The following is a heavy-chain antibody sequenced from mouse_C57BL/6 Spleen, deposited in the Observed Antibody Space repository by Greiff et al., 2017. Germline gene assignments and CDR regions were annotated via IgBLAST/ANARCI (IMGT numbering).Heavy chain of an antibody. Sequence: VQLQQSGTVLARPGASVKMSCKTSGYTFTSDWMHWVKQRPGQGLEGIGAIYPGNSDTSYNQKFKGKAKLTAVTSASTASMELSSLTNEDSAVYYCTRRVHYEGDFDYWGQGTTLTVSS. CDR3: TRRVHYEGDFDY. CDR1: GYTFTSDW. J-gene: IGHJ2*01. D-gene: IGHD2-4*01. CDR2: IYPGNSDT. V-gene: IGHV1-5*01.